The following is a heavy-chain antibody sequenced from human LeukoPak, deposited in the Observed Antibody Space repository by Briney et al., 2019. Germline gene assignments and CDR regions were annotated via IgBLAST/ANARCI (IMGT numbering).Heavy chain of an antibody. J-gene: IGHJ4*02. V-gene: IGHV4-39*01. CDR2: IYYSGST. Sequence: SETLSLTCSVSGGSISSSSYYWGWIRQPPGKGLEWIGSIYYSGSTYYNPSLKSRVTISVDTSKNQFSLKLSSVTAADTAVYYCASDTSGYYYFDHWGQGTLATVSS. CDR3: ASDTSGYYYFDH. D-gene: IGHD3-22*01. CDR1: GGSISSSSYY.